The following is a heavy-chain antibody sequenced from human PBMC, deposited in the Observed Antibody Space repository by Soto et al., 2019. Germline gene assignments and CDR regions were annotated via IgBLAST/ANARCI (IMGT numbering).Heavy chain of an antibody. V-gene: IGHV3-66*01. CDR2: IYSGGNT. CDR1: GFTVSSSY. CDR3: ARNVGFYWYFDL. Sequence: EVQLVESGGGLVQPGGSLRLSCAASGFTVSSSYMGWVRQAPGKGLEWVSSIYSGGNTYYADSVRGRFTISTDNSKDTLYLQMNSLRVDDTAMYYCARNVGFYWYFDLWGRGTLVTVSS. D-gene: IGHD1-1*01. J-gene: IGHJ2*01.